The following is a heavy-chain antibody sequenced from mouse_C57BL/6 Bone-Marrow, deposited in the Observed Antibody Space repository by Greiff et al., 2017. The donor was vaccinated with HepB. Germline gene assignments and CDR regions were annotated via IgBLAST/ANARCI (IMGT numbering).Heavy chain of an antibody. CDR1: GYSITSGYY. CDR2: ISYDGSN. J-gene: IGHJ2*01. D-gene: IGHD1-1*01. V-gene: IGHV3-6*01. Sequence: EVQVVESGPGLVKPSQSLSLTCSVTGYSITSGYYWNWIRQFPGNKLEWMGYISYDGSNNYNPSLKNRISITRDTSKNQFFLKLNSVTTEDTATYYCAPITTVVAPYFDYWGQGTTLTVSS. CDR3: APITTVVAPYFDY.